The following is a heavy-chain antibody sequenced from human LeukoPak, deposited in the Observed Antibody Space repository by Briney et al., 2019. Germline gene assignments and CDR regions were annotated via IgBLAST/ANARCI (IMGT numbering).Heavy chain of an antibody. CDR2: INSDGSST. CDR1: GFTYSSYW. D-gene: IGHD3-22*01. V-gene: IGHV3-74*01. CDR3: ARDRGTMIVVANWFDP. J-gene: IGHJ5*02. Sequence: GGSLRLSCAASGFTYSSYWMHWVRQAPGKGLVWVSRINSDGSSTSYADSVKGRFTISRDNAKNTLYLQMNSLRAEDTAVYYCARDRGTMIVVANWFDPWGQGTLVTVSS.